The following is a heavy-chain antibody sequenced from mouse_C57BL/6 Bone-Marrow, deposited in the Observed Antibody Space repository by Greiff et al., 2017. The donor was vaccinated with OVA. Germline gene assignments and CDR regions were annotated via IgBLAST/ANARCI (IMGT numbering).Heavy chain of an antibody. CDR1: GYTFTSYW. J-gene: IGHJ2*01. CDR3: AGVSAYYCGSSYDFDY. Sequence: QVQLQQPGAELVKPGASVKMSCKASGYTFTSYWITWVKQRPGQGLEWIGDIYPGSGSTNYNEKFKSKATLTVDTSSSTAYMQLSSLTSEDSAVYYCAGVSAYYCGSSYDFDYWGQGTTLTVSS. V-gene: IGHV1-55*01. D-gene: IGHD1-1*01. CDR2: IYPGSGST.